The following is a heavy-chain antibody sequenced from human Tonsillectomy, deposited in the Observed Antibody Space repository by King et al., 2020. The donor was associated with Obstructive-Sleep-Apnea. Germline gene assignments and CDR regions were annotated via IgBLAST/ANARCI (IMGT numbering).Heavy chain of an antibody. V-gene: IGHV3-21*01. J-gene: IGHJ4*02. D-gene: IGHD1-26*01. Sequence: VQLVESGGGLVKPGGSLRLSCAASGFTFSSYSMNWVRQAPGKGREWVSSISSSSSYIYYADSVKGRFTISRDNAKNSLYLQMNSLRAEDTAVYYCAGDIFRRSTSGSYYDYWGQGTLVTVSS. CDR3: AGDIFRRSTSGSYYDY. CDR2: ISSSSSYI. CDR1: GFTFSSYS.